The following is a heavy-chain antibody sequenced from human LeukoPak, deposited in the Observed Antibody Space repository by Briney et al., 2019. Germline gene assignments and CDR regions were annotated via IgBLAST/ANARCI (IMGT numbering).Heavy chain of an antibody. D-gene: IGHD3-10*01. CDR1: GGSISSYY. Sequence: KSSETLSLTCTVSGGSISSYYWSWIRQPPGKGLEWIGYIYYSGSTNYNPSLKSRVTISVDTSKNQFSLKLSSVTAADTAVYYCAKGSMVREEGDWFDPWGQGTLVTVSS. CDR3: AKGSMVREEGDWFDP. CDR2: IYYSGST. J-gene: IGHJ5*02. V-gene: IGHV4-59*01.